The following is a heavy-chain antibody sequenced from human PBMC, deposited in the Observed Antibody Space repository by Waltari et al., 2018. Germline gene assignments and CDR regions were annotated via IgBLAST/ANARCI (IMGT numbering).Heavy chain of an antibody. D-gene: IGHD6-13*01. V-gene: IGHV4-34*01. CDR1: GGSFSGYY. Sequence: QVQLQQWGAGLLKPSETLSLTCAVYGGSFSGYYWSWIRQPPGKGLEWIGEINHSGSTNYNPSLKSRGSMSVDTSKNQFSLKLSSVTAADTAVYYGARANCSGYSSSFDAFDIWGQGTMVTVSS. CDR3: ARANCSGYSSSFDAFDI. CDR2: INHSGST. J-gene: IGHJ3*02.